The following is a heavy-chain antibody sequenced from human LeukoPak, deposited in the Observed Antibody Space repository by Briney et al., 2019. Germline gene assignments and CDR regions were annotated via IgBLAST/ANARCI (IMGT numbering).Heavy chain of an antibody. J-gene: IGHJ4*02. CDR3: AREGIVGATSGVY. CDR2: INPNSGGT. CDR1: GYTSTGYY. V-gene: IGHV1-2*02. Sequence: SVKVSCKASGYTSTGYYMHWVRQAPGQGLEWMGWINPNSGGTNYAQKFQGRVTMTRDTSISTAYMELSRLRSDDTAVYYCAREGIVGATSGVYWGQGTLVTVSS. D-gene: IGHD1-26*01.